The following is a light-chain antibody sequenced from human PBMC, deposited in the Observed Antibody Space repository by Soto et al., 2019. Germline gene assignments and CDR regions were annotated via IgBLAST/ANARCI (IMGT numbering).Light chain of an antibody. Sequence: EIVLTQSPGTLSLSPGERATLSCRASQSVSSSYLAWYQQKPGQAPRLLIYGASSRATGIPDRFSGSGSGTDFTLTISRLEPEEFAVYYCQQYGSSPTYTFGQGTKLEI. CDR1: QSVSSSY. V-gene: IGKV3-20*01. J-gene: IGKJ2*01. CDR3: QQYGSSPTYT. CDR2: GAS.